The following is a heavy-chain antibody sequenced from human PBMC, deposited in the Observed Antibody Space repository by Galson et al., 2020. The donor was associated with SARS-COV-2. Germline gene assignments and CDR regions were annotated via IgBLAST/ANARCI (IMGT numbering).Heavy chain of an antibody. CDR2: IYYSGST. Sequence: SETLSLTCTVTGGSISSSSYYWGWIRQPPGKGLEWIGSIYYSGSTYYTPSLKSRVTISVDTSKNQFSLKLSSVTAADTAVYYCARARQLGYCTNGVCYTHSIYFDYWGQGTLVTVSS. J-gene: IGHJ4*02. CDR3: ARARQLGYCTNGVCYTHSIYFDY. CDR1: GGSISSSSYY. D-gene: IGHD2-8*01. V-gene: IGHV4-39*07.